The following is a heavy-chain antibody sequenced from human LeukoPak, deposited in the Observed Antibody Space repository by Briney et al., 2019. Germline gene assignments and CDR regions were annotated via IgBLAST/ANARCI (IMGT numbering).Heavy chain of an antibody. J-gene: IGHJ4*02. Sequence: PGGSLRLSCAASGFTFSRYGIHWVRQAPGKGLEWVTIISSDGCNKYYAHSVKGRFTISRDNSKNTLYLQMNSLRVEDTAMYYCARGADYYDTSRYQYYFDYWGQGTLVTVSS. V-gene: IGHV3-30*03. CDR1: GFTFSRYG. CDR3: ARGADYYDTSRYQYYFDY. CDR2: ISSDGCNK. D-gene: IGHD3-22*01.